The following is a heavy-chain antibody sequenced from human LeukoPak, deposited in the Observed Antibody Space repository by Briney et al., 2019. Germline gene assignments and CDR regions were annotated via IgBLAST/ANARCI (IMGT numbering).Heavy chain of an antibody. J-gene: IGHJ6*03. CDR1: GFSLSTSGMC. V-gene: IGHV2-70*11. Sequence: SGPALVKPTQTLTLTCTFSGFSLSTSGMCVSWIRQPPGKALEWLARIDWDDDKYYSTSLKTRLTISKDTSKNQVVLTMTNMDPVDTATYYCARVSSIAARFSYYYYMDVWGKGTTVTVSS. CDR2: IDWDDDK. CDR3: ARVSSIAARFSYYYYMDV. D-gene: IGHD6-6*01.